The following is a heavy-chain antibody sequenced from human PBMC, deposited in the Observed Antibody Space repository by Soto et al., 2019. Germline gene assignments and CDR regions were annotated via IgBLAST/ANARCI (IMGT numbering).Heavy chain of an antibody. D-gene: IGHD3-22*01. J-gene: IGHJ4*02. V-gene: IGHV3-23*01. CDR3: AKDFYDSSGYYPPPFDY. CDR1: GFTFSSYA. CDR2: ISGSGGST. Sequence: EVQLLESGGGLVQPGGSLRLSCAASGFTFSSYAMTWVRQAPGKGLEWVSAISGSGGSTYYADSVKGRFTISRDNSKNTLYLQMNSLRAEDTAVYYCAKDFYDSSGYYPPPFDYWGQGTLVIVSP.